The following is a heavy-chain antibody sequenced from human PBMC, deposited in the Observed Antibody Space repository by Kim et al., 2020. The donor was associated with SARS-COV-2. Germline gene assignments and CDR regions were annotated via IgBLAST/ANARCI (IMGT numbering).Heavy chain of an antibody. Sequence: ASVKVSCKASGYTFTNHAINWVRQAPGRGLEWMGWINTDTGSPTYAPDFTGRFVFSLDTSVSTAYLQIRSLVAEDTALYYCARVVWGGYRYIDSLGQGSL. V-gene: IGHV7-4-1*02. CDR3: ARVVWGGYRYIDS. D-gene: IGHD3-16*02. CDR2: INTDTGSP. J-gene: IGHJ4*02. CDR1: GYTFTNHA.